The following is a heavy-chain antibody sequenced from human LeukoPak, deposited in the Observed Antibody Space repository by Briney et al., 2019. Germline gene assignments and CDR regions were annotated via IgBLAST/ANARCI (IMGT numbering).Heavy chain of an antibody. V-gene: IGHV1-8*01. CDR2: MNPNSGNT. J-gene: IGHJ5*02. CDR3: ARSPAGGSTTKSKYNWFDP. CDR1: GYTFTSYD. D-gene: IGHD2-15*01. Sequence: ASVKVSCKASGYTFTSYDINWVRQATGQGLEWMGWMNPNSGNTGYAQKFQGRVTMTRNTSISTAYMELCSLRSEDTAVYYCARSPAGGSTTKSKYNWFDPWGQGTLVTVSS.